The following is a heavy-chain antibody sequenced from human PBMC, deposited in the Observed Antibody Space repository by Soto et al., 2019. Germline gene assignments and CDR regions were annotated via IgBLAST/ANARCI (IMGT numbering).Heavy chain of an antibody. V-gene: IGHV4-59*01. D-gene: IGHD6-19*01. J-gene: IGHJ4*02. CDR1: GGSISSYY. CDR3: ARAVAGTRGDFDY. CDR2: IYYSGST. Sequence: PSETLSLTCTVSGGSISSYYWSWIRQPPGKGLEWIGYIYYSGSTNYNPSLKSRVTISVDTSKNQFSLKLSSVTAADTAVYYCARAVAGTRGDFDYWGQGTLVTVSS.